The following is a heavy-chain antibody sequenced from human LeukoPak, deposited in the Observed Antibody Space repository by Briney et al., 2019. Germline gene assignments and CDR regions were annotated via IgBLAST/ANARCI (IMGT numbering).Heavy chain of an antibody. D-gene: IGHD2-2*02. CDR3: ARDRVGYCSSTSCYIGY. CDR1: GFTFSSYG. CDR2: ISYDGSNK. V-gene: IGHV3-30*19. Sequence: PGRSLRLSCAASGFTFSSYGMHWVRQAPGKGLEWVAVISYDGSNKYYADSVKGRFTISRDNSKNTLYLQMDSLRAEDTAVYYCARDRVGYCSSTSCYIGYWGQGTLVTVSS. J-gene: IGHJ4*02.